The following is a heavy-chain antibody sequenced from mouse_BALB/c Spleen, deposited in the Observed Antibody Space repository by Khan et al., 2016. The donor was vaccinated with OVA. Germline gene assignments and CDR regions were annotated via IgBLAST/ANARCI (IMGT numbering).Heavy chain of an antibody. CDR3: ARRNYFGYTFAY. V-gene: IGHV1-77*01. D-gene: IGHD1-2*01. CDR1: GYIFTDSY. CDR2: ISPGSDDT. Sequence: QVQLKQSGAELARPGASVKVSCKASGYIFTDSYINWVKQRTGQGLEWLGEISPGSDDTYYNEKFKGKATLTADKSSSTAYMQLSSRTSENSAVYFCARRNYFGYTFAYWGQGTLVTVSA. J-gene: IGHJ3*01.